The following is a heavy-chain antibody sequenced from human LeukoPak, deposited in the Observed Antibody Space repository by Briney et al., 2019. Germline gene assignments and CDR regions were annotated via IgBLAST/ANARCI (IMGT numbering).Heavy chain of an antibody. J-gene: IGHJ4*02. CDR1: GYSFTSYW. D-gene: IGHD5-18*01. CDR3: ARVQRGYSYGPYYFDY. CDR2: IDPSDSYT. V-gene: IGHV5-10-1*01. Sequence: GESPKISCKGSGYSFTSYWISWVRQMPGKGLEWMGRIDPSDSYTNYSPSFQGHVTISADKSISAAYLQWSSLKASDTAMYYCARVQRGYSYGPYYFDYWGQGTLVTVSS.